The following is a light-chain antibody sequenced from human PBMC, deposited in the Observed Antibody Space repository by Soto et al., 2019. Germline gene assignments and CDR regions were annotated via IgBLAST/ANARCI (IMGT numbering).Light chain of an antibody. CDR1: QSVSSN. CDR3: QQYSNWWT. Sequence: EIVMTQSPATLSVSPGERATLSCRASQSVSSNLAWYQKKPGQAPRLLIYGASTRATGIPARFSGSGSGTEFTLTISSLQSEDFEVYYCQQYSNWWTFGQGTRVEIK. J-gene: IGKJ1*01. CDR2: GAS. V-gene: IGKV3-15*01.